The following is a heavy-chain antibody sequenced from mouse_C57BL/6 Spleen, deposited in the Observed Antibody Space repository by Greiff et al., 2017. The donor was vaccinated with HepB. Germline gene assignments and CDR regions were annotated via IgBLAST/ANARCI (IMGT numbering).Heavy chain of an antibody. J-gene: IGHJ1*03. Sequence: QVQLKESGPELVKPGASVKLSCKASGYTFTSYDINWVKQRPGQGLEWIGWIYPRDGSTKYNEKFKGKATLTVDTSSSTAYMELHSLTSEDSAVYFCARGTGTWYFDVWGTGTTVTVSS. CDR2: IYPRDGST. D-gene: IGHD4-1*01. CDR1: GYTFTSYD. CDR3: ARGTGTWYFDV. V-gene: IGHV1-85*01.